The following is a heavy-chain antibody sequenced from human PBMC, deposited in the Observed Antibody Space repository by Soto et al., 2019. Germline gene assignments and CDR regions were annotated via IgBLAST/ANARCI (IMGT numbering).Heavy chain of an antibody. CDR3: VRDKRPVPWYGVISSAFDM. D-gene: IGHD3-10*01. V-gene: IGHV3-74*01. Sequence: VGSLRLSCAASGFTFSRHWINWVRQPPGQGLVWVSRTKTDGTTSFADSVRGRFTISRDNAENTLYLQMNSLRAEDTAVYYCVRDKRPVPWYGVISSAFDMWGQGTMVTVSS. CDR2: TKTDGTT. J-gene: IGHJ3*02. CDR1: GFTFSRHW.